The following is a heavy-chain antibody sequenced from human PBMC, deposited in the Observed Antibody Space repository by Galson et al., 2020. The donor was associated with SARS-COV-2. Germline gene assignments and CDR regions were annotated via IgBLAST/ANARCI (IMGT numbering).Heavy chain of an antibody. D-gene: IGHD4-17*01. CDR1: GFTFSSYG. V-gene: IGHV3-30*02. CDR3: AKEREWGVDYGDPDFDY. Sequence: GGSLRLSCAASGFTFSSYGMHWVRQAPGKGLEWVAFIRYDGSNKSYADSVKGRFTISGDNSKNTLFLQMNSLSADDTAVYYCAKEREWGVDYGDPDFDYWGQGTLVTVSS. CDR2: IRYDGSNK. J-gene: IGHJ4*02.